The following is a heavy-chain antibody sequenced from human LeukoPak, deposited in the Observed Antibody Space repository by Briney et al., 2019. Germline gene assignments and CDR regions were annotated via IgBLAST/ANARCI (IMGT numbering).Heavy chain of an antibody. CDR2: IYYSGST. J-gene: IGHJ4*02. Sequence: PSETLSLTCTVSGGSISSSSYYWGWIRQPPGKELEWIGSIYYSGSTYHNPSLKSRVTISVDTSKNQFSLKLSSVTAADTAVYYCARPSSGSYSDYWGQGTLVTVSS. D-gene: IGHD1-26*01. CDR3: ARPSSGSYSDY. CDR1: GGSISSSSYY. V-gene: IGHV4-39*01.